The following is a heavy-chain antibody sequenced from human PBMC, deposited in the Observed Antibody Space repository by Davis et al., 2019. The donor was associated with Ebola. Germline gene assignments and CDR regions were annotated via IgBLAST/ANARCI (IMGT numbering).Heavy chain of an antibody. Sequence: PGGSLRLSCAASGFTFDDYAMHWVRQAPGKGLEWVSAVSGSSRYIHYADSVKGRFSISRDNAKNSLYLQMNSLRAEDTAVYYCAKDWYIAVAASFDYWGQGTLVTVSS. J-gene: IGHJ4*02. D-gene: IGHD6-13*01. CDR2: VSGSSRYI. CDR3: AKDWYIAVAASFDY. CDR1: GFTFDDYA. V-gene: IGHV3-21*04.